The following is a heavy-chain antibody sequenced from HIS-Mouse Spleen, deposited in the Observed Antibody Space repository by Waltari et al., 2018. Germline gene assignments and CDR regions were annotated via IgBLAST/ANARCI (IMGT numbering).Heavy chain of an antibody. CDR3: ARQSNWGSGFDY. CDR2: IYYSGST. J-gene: IGHJ4*02. D-gene: IGHD7-27*01. CDR1: GGSLSSYS. Sequence: QVQLQESGPGLVKPSETLSLTCTVSGGSLSSYSWSWIRQPPGKGLEWIGYIYYSGSTNYNPSLKSRVTISVDTSKNQFSLKLSSVTAADTAVYYCARQSNWGSGFDYWGQGTLVTVSS. V-gene: IGHV4-59*08.